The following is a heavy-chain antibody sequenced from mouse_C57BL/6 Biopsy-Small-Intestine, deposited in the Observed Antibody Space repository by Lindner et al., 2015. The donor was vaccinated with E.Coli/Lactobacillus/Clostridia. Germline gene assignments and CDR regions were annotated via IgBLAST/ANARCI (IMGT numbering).Heavy chain of an antibody. Sequence: VQLQESGPELVKPGASVKISCKASGYIFTDYNMDWVKQSHGKSLEWIGYIYPNNGGTGYNQKFKSKATLTVDKSSSTAYMELHSLTSEDSAVYYCARGGSYGDLFFGMDYWGQGTSVTVSS. CDR3: ARGGSYGDLFFGMDY. D-gene: IGHD2-13*01. CDR1: GYIFTDYN. J-gene: IGHJ4*01. V-gene: IGHV1-34*02. CDR2: IYPNNGGT.